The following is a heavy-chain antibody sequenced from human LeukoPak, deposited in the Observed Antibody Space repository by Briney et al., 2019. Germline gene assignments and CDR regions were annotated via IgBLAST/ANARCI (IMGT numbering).Heavy chain of an antibody. CDR3: ARSGPGARALLYPY. J-gene: IGHJ4*02. V-gene: IGHV1-8*01. Sequence: ASVKVSCKASGYTFTSYDINWVRQATGQGLEWMGWMNPNSGNTGYAQKFQGRVTTTRNTSISTAYMELSSLRSEDTAVYYCARSGPGARALLYPYWGQGTLVTVSS. CDR1: GYTFTSYD. CDR2: MNPNSGNT. D-gene: IGHD2-8*02.